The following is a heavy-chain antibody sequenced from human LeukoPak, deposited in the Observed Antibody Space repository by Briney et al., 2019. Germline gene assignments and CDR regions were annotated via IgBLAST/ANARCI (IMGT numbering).Heavy chain of an antibody. D-gene: IGHD3-22*01. CDR2: INPSGGST. J-gene: IGHJ4*02. CDR1: GYTFTSYY. Sequence: ASVTVSCKASGYTFTSYYMHWVRQAPGQGLEWMGIINPSGGSTSYAQKFQGRVTMTRDTSTSTVYMELSSLRSEDTAVYYCARDLDYYDSSGTLDYWGQGTLVTVSS. V-gene: IGHV1-46*01. CDR3: ARDLDYYDSSGTLDY.